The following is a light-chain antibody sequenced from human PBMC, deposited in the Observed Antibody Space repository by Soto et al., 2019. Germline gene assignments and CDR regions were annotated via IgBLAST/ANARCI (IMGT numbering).Light chain of an antibody. V-gene: IGKV1-5*01. CDR1: QSISSW. CDR3: QQYNSYSRT. Sequence: DIQMTQSPATLSASVGDRVTITCRASQSISSWLSWYQQKPGEAPKLLIYDASSLESGVPSRFSGSGSGTEFTLTISRLPPDDFATYYCQQYNSYSRTFGQGTKVEIK. CDR2: DAS. J-gene: IGKJ1*01.